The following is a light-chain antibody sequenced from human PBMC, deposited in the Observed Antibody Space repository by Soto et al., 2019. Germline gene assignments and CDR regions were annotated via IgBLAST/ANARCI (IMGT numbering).Light chain of an antibody. CDR2: DVS. CDR3: QQYDSLPLT. V-gene: IGKV1-33*01. Sequence: DIQMTQSPSSLSASVGDRVTITCQASQDIRNYLNWYQQKPGKAPNLLIYDVSNLGTGVPSRFSGTGSSTYFTLIISRLQPEDIATYYCQQYDSLPLTFGGGTRLDIE. J-gene: IGKJ4*01. CDR1: QDIRNY.